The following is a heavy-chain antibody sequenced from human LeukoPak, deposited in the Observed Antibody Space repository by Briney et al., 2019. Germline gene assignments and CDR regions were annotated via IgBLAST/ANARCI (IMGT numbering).Heavy chain of an antibody. V-gene: IGHV1-2*02. Sequence: EASVKVSCKASGYTFTGYYMHWVRQAPGQGLEWMGWINPNSGGTNYAQKFQGRVTMTRDTSISTAYMELSRLRSDDTAVYYCAVGVATRTYYYYYYMDVWGKGTTVTISS. CDR2: INPNSGGT. D-gene: IGHD5-12*01. J-gene: IGHJ6*03. CDR1: GYTFTGYY. CDR3: AVGVATRTYYYYYYMDV.